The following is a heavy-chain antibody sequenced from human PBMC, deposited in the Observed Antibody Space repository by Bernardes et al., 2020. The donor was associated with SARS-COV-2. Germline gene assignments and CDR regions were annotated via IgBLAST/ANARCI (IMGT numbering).Heavy chain of an antibody. J-gene: IGHJ4*02. D-gene: IGHD3-3*01. V-gene: IGHV3-23*01. Sequence: GGSLRLSCAASGFTFSSSAMSWVRQAPGKGLEWVSTLSGSGGSPYYADSVKGRFTISRDNSKNTLYLQMNSLRAEDTAVYYCAKDPFYDFWSGYYLDYWGQGTLVTVSS. CDR2: LSGSGGSP. CDR3: AKDPFYDFWSGYYLDY. CDR1: GFTFSSSA.